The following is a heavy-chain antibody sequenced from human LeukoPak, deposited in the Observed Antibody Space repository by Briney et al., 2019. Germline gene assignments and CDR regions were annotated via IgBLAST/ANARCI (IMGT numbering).Heavy chain of an antibody. D-gene: IGHD6-13*01. V-gene: IGHV3-53*01. CDR3: ARDLISSSWYHAFDI. Sequence: GGSLRLSCAASGFSVRSNYMNWVRQAPGKGLEWVSVIHTGGNTDYADSVKGRFTISRDNSKNTLYLQMNSLRAEDTAVYYCARDLISSSWYHAFDIWGQGTMVTVSS. CDR2: IHTGGNT. J-gene: IGHJ3*02. CDR1: GFSVRSNY.